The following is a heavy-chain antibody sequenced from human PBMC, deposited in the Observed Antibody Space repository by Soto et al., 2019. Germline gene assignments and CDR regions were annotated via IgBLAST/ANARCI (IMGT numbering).Heavy chain of an antibody. CDR3: ARARGQQLVKYYYYGMDV. CDR2: INHSGST. V-gene: IGHV4-34*01. Sequence: SETLSLTCAVYGGSFCGYYWSWLRHPPGKGLEWIGEINHSGSTNYNPSLKSRVTISVDTSKNQFSLKLSSVTAADTAVYYCARARGQQLVKYYYYGMDVWGQGTTVTVSS. D-gene: IGHD6-13*01. J-gene: IGHJ6*02. CDR1: GGSFCGYY.